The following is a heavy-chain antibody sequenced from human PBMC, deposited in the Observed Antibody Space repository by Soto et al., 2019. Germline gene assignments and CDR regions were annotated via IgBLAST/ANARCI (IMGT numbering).Heavy chain of an antibody. Sequence: GGSLRLSCAASGFTFSSYSMNWVRQAPGKGLEWVSYISSSSRTIYYADSVKGRFTISRDNAKNSLYLQMNSLRAEDTAVYYCARDESTVVSADYWGQGTLVTVSS. D-gene: IGHD2-15*01. V-gene: IGHV3-48*01. CDR1: GFTFSSYS. CDR2: ISSSSRTI. J-gene: IGHJ4*02. CDR3: ARDESTVVSADY.